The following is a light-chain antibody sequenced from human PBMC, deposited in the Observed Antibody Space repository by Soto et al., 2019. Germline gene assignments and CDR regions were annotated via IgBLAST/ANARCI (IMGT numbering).Light chain of an antibody. Sequence: QSVLTQPPSVSGAPGQRVTISCTGSSANIGAGYDVHWYQQLPGTAPKLLIYVNSNRPSGVPDRFSGSKSGTSASVAITGLQAEDEADYYCQSYDNSLSGYVFGTGTKLTVL. J-gene: IGLJ1*01. CDR2: VNS. V-gene: IGLV1-40*01. CDR3: QSYDNSLSGYV. CDR1: SANIGAGYD.